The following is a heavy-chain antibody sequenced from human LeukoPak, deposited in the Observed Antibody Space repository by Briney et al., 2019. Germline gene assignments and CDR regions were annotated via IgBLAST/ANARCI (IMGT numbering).Heavy chain of an antibody. CDR1: GGSFSGYY. V-gene: IGHV4-34*01. CDR2: INHSGST. D-gene: IGHD1-26*01. CDR3: ARAEVVGATTSRRFDP. J-gene: IGHJ5*02. Sequence: PSETLSLTCAVYGGSFSGYYWSWIRQPPGKGLEWIGEINHSGSTNYNPSLKSRVTISVGTSKNQFYLKLSSVTAADTAVYYCARAEVVGATTSRRFDPWGQGTLVTVSS.